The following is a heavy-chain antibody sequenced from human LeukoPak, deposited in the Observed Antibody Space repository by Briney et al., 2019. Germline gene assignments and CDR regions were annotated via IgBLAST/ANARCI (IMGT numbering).Heavy chain of an antibody. Sequence: PSETLSLTCTVSGGSISTYYWTWIRQPPGKGLEWVGYIFYNGKTTYNPSLKSRVTLSVDTSKNQFSLKLSSVTAADTAVYYCARDLGPRVFDYWGQGTLVTVSS. CDR2: IFYNGKT. V-gene: IGHV4-59*01. J-gene: IGHJ4*02. CDR3: ARDLGPRVFDY. CDR1: GGSISTYY. D-gene: IGHD6-13*01.